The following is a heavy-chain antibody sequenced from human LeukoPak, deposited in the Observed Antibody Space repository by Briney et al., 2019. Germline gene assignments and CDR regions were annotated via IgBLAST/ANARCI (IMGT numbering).Heavy chain of an antibody. V-gene: IGHV4-34*01. CDR3: ARRHCSSTSCPNWFDP. J-gene: IGHJ5*02. CDR2: INHSGST. Sequence: SETLSLTCAVYGGSFSGYYWSWIRQPPGKGLEWIGEINHSGSTNYNPSRKSRVTISVDTSKNQFSLKLSSVTAADTAVYYCARRHCSSTSCPNWFDPWGQGALVTVSS. CDR1: GGSFSGYY. D-gene: IGHD2-2*01.